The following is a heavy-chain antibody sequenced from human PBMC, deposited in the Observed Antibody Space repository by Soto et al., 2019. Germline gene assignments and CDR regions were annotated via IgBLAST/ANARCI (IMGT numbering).Heavy chain of an antibody. CDR1: GDSLCNTRSN. V-gene: IGHV4-39*01. Sequence: SETLSHTSSVSGDSLCNTRSNRSGSRHPPGEGLEWIGSIYHTGNAYYNPSLKSRVTISVDTSKNQFSLKLTSVTAADAALYYCARDFFDSSDYTTNWFDPWGQGTLVTVS. CDR3: ARDFFDSSDYTTNWFDP. J-gene: IGHJ5*02. CDR2: IYHTGNA. D-gene: IGHD3-22*01.